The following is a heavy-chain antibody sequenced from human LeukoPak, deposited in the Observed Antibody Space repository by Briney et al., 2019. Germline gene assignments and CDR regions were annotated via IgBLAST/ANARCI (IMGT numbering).Heavy chain of an antibody. Sequence: GGALRLSCAASGFTFSSYSMNWVRQAPGKGLEWVSSISSSSSYIYYADSVKGRFTISRDNAKNSLYLQMNSLRAEDTAVYYCARAQKNDYFDYWGXGTQXTVSS. CDR3: ARAQKNDYFDY. J-gene: IGHJ4*01. CDR2: ISSSSSYI. V-gene: IGHV3-21*04. CDR1: GFTFSSYS.